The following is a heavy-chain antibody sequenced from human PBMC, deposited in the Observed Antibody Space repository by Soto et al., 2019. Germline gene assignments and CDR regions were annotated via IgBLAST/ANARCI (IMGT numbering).Heavy chain of an antibody. V-gene: IGHV3-30*04. J-gene: IGHJ4*02. Sequence: QVHLVESGGGVVQPGRSLRLSCAASGFTFSTYAMHWVRQAPGKGLEWVAGISYDGNNKDYADSVKGRFTISRDNSKNTVYLQMISLRGEDTAMYYCVQGLTTVGPLDSWGQGTLVTVSS. D-gene: IGHD4-17*01. CDR1: GFTFSTYA. CDR3: VQGLTTVGPLDS. CDR2: ISYDGNNK.